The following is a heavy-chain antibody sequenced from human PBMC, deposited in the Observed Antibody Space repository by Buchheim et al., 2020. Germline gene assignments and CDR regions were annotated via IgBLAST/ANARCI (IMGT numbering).Heavy chain of an antibody. CDR3: ARALREVYSGSGSYYNYYNYGMDV. Sequence: QVQLVQSGAEAKKPGSSLKVSCKASGGTFRYYAIIWVRQAPGQGLEWMGGIVPIFDTTSYAQSFQGRITLTADESTSTAYMELSSLRSEDTAVYYCARALREVYSGSGSYYNYYNYGMDVWGQGTT. CDR1: GGTFRYYA. J-gene: IGHJ6*02. D-gene: IGHD3-10*01. CDR2: IVPIFDTT. V-gene: IGHV1-69*01.